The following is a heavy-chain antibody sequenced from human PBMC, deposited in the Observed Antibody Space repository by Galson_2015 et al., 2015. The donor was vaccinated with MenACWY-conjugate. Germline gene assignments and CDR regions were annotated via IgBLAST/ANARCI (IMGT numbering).Heavy chain of an antibody. CDR3: AREAPQYYYDSSGSDFDY. CDR2: ISSSSSYI. J-gene: IGHJ4*02. Sequence: SLRLSCAASGFTFSSYSMNWVRQAPGKGLEWVSSISSSSSYIYYADSVKGRFTISRDNAKNSLYLQMNSLRAEDTAVYYCAREAPQYYYDSSGSDFDYWGQGTLVTVSS. V-gene: IGHV3-21*01. D-gene: IGHD3-22*01. CDR1: GFTFSSYS.